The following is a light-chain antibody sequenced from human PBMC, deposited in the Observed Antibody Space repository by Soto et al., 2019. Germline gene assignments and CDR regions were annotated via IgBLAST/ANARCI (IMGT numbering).Light chain of an antibody. J-gene: IGLJ1*01. Sequence: QSVLTQPASVSGSPGQSITISCAGTMRDVGAYNLVSWYQQHPGRAPQLIIYEVRNRPSGISFRFSGSKSGNTASLTISGLQAEDEADYYCQSYDRSLSGFYVFGTGTKVTVL. V-gene: IGLV2-14*01. CDR2: EVR. CDR3: QSYDRSLSGFYV. CDR1: MRDVGAYNL.